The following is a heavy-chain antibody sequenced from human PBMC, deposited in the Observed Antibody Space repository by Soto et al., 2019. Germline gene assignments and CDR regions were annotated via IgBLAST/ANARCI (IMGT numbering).Heavy chain of an antibody. J-gene: IGHJ6*02. Sequence: ASVKVSCNASGYTFTSYDINWVRQATGQGLEWMGWMNPNSGNTGYAQKFQGRVTMTRNTSISTAYMELSSLRSEDTAVYYCARVHIAAAGTRYYYGMDVRRQLTTFTVS. CDR3: ARVHIAAAGTRYYYGMDV. CDR2: MNPNSGNT. CDR1: GYTFTSYD. V-gene: IGHV1-8*01. D-gene: IGHD6-13*01.